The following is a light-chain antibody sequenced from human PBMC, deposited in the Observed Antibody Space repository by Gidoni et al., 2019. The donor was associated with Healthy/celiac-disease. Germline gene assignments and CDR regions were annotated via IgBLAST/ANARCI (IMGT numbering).Light chain of an antibody. CDR3: QQYDSSQGLT. V-gene: IGKV3-20*01. CDR2: GAS. Sequence: EIVLTQSPVSLALSPGERATFSCRASQRVSSSYLAWYQQKPGQAPRLLIYGASSRATGIPDRFTGSGSGTDFTLTISRLEPEDFAVYYCQQYDSSQGLTFGGGTKVEIK. J-gene: IGKJ4*01. CDR1: QRVSSSY.